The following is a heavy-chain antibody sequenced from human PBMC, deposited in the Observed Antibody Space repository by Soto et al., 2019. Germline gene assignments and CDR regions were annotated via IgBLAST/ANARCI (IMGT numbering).Heavy chain of an antibody. CDR2: IYHSGST. CDR1: GGSISSSNW. V-gene: IGHV4-4*02. D-gene: IGHD3-3*01. J-gene: IGHJ4*02. CDR3: ASLVGFWSGYQTGVDY. Sequence: QVQLQESGPGLVKPSGTLSLTCAVSGGSISSSNWWSWVRQPPGKGLEWIGEIYHSGSTNYNPSLKSRVTISVDKPKNQFSLKLSSVTAADTAVYYCASLVGFWSGYQTGVDYWGQGTLVTVSS.